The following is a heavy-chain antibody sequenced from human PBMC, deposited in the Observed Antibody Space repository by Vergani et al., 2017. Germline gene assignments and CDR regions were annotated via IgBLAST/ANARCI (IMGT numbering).Heavy chain of an antibody. D-gene: IGHD3-3*01. CDR1: GGTFSSYA. CDR3: AREGGTIFGVVNYFDY. Sequence: QVQLVQSGAEVKKPGSSVKVSCKASGGTFSSYAISWVRQAPGQGLEWMGRIIPILGIANYAQKFQGRVTITADKSTSTAYMELSSLRSEETAVYYGAREGGTIFGVVNYFDYWGQGTLVTVSS. V-gene: IGHV1-69*04. CDR2: IIPILGIA. J-gene: IGHJ4*02.